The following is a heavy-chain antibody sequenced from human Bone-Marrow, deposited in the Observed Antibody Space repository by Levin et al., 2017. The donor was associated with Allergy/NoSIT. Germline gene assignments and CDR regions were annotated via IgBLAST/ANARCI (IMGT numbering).Heavy chain of an antibody. J-gene: IGHJ5*02. Sequence: SVKVSCKASGGTFSSYTVEWVRQAPGQGLEWMGRIIPIIGRTDYAQKFQGRVSITADKTTSTAHMELSSLTSDDTAVYYCARDPRDRGYGAWGQGTLVIVSS. D-gene: IGHD5-12*01. CDR1: GGTFSSYT. V-gene: IGHV1-69*08. CDR3: ARDPRDRGYGA. CDR2: IIPIIGRT.